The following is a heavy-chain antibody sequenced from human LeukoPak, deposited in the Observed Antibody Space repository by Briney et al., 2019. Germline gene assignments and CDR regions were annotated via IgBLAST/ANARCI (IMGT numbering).Heavy chain of an antibody. Sequence: GGSLRLSCTASGFTFGDYAMSWIRQAPGKGLEWVSYISSSGSTIYYADSVKGRFTISRDNAKNSLYLQMNSLRAEDTAVYYCARDPHDYGDYLDYWGQGTLVTVSS. CDR3: ARDPHDYGDYLDY. J-gene: IGHJ4*02. V-gene: IGHV3-11*01. CDR1: GFTFGDYA. D-gene: IGHD4-17*01. CDR2: ISSSGSTI.